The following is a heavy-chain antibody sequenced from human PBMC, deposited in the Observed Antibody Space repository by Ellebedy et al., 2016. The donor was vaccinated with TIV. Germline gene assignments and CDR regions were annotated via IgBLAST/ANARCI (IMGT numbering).Heavy chain of an antibody. CDR2: IYYSGST. J-gene: IGHJ4*02. D-gene: IGHD4-11*01. Sequence: MPSETLSLTCTVSNGSISSSDYYWGWIRQSPGKGLEWIGSIYYSGSTYYNPSLRSRVTISGDTSKNQFSLKLTSVTAAATAVYYCARDFTVAGYFEYWGQGNLVTVSS. CDR1: NGSISSSDYY. V-gene: IGHV4-39*07. CDR3: ARDFTVAGYFEY.